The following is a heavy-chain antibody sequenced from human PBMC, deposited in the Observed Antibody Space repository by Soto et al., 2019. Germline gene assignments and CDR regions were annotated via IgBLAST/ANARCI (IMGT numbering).Heavy chain of an antibody. V-gene: IGHV3-21*01. CDR3: ARDPIQGMVF. D-gene: IGHD5-18*01. CDR2: ITSSSSYI. J-gene: IGHJ6*02. CDR1: GFALSGYS. Sequence: GGSLRLSCAASGFALSGYSMNWVRQAPGKGLEWVSSITSSSSYIYYADSVKGRFTISRDNAKNSLYLKMNSLRAEDTALYYCARDPIQGMVFGGQGTTVTV.